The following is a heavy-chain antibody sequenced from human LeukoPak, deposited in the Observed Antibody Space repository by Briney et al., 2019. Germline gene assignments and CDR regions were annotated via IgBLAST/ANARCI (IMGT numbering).Heavy chain of an antibody. CDR2: INPNSGGT. V-gene: IGHV1-2*02. J-gene: IGHJ6*03. D-gene: IGHD2-2*01. Sequence: ASVKVSCKASGYTFTGYYMHWVRQAPGQGLEWMGWINPNSGGTNYAQKLQGRVTMTTDTSTSTAYMELRSLRSDDTAVYYCARADIVVVPAAKRRGNYYYYYYMDVWGKGTTVTISS. CDR3: ARADIVVVPAAKRRGNYYYYYYMDV. CDR1: GYTFTGYY.